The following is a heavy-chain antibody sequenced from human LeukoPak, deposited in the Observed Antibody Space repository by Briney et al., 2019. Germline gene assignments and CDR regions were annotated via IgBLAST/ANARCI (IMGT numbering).Heavy chain of an antibody. CDR2: ISAYSGHT. V-gene: IGHV1-18*01. Sequence: ASVKVSGKASGYTFTNYGISWVRQAPGQGPEWMGWISAYSGHTNYAQKLQGRVTMTTDTSTSTAYMELRSLRSDDTAVYYCVRDNHSGSWSWFDPWGQGTLVSVSA. J-gene: IGHJ5*02. D-gene: IGHD6-13*01. CDR1: GYTFTNYG. CDR3: VRDNHSGSWSWFDP.